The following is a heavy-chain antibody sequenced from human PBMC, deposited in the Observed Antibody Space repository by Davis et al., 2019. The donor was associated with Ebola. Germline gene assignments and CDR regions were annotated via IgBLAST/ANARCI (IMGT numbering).Heavy chain of an antibody. CDR1: GFSLNNGRMG. CDR2: IFPSDAK. Sequence: SGPTLVKPTETLSLACTVSGFSLNNGRMGVSWIRQPPGKALEWLTHIFPSDAKSYTTSLKSRLTISRDPSKSQVVLSLTNVGPVDTATYFCARIQMSYDFRSGYASGHYYYYMDVWGKGTTVTVSS. CDR3: ARIQMSYDFRSGYASGHYYYYMDV. V-gene: IGHV2-26*01. J-gene: IGHJ6*03. D-gene: IGHD3-3*01.